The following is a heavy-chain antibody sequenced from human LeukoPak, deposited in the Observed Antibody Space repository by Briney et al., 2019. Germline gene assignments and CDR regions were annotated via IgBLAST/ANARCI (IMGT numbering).Heavy chain of an antibody. J-gene: IGHJ4*02. CDR1: GYTFTSYY. D-gene: IGHD3-3*01. CDR3: ARDFWSGYYSGYFDY. V-gene: IGHV1-46*01. Sequence: ASVKVSCKASGYTFTSYYMRWVRQAPGQGLEWMGIINPSGGSTSYAQKFQGRVTMTRDMSTSTVYMELSSLRSEDTAVYYCARDFWSGYYSGYFDYWGQGTLVTVSS. CDR2: INPSGGST.